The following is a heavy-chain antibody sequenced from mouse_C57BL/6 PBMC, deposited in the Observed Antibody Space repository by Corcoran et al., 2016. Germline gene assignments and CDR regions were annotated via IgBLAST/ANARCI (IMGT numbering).Heavy chain of an antibody. Sequence: QIQLVQSGPELKKPGETVKISCKASGYTFTTYGMSWVKQAPGKGLKWMGWINTYSGVPTYADDFKGRFAFSLETSASTAYLQINNLKNEDTATYFCARRVVFDYWGQGTTLTVSS. J-gene: IGHJ2*01. CDR3: ARRVVFDY. CDR1: GYTFTTYG. V-gene: IGHV9-3*01. CDR2: INTYSGVP. D-gene: IGHD1-1*02.